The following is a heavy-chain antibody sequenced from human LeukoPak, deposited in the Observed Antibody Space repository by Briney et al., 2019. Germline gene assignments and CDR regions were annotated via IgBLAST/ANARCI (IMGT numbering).Heavy chain of an antibody. D-gene: IGHD3-22*01. V-gene: IGHV3-48*02. J-gene: IGHJ3*02. Sequence: GGSLRLSCAASGFTFSTYSMNWVRQAPGKGLEWVSYITSSSSTIYYADSVRGRFTISRDNAKNSLYLQMNSLRDEDTAVYYCARVDWMIGAFDIWGQGTRVTVSS. CDR1: GFTFSTYS. CDR3: ARVDWMIGAFDI. CDR2: ITSSSSTI.